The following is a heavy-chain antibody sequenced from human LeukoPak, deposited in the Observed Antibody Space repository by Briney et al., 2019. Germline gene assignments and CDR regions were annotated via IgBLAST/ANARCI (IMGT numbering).Heavy chain of an antibody. V-gene: IGHV3-21*01. J-gene: IGHJ4*02. D-gene: IGHD2-15*01. Sequence: PGGSLRLSCAASGFTFSSYSMNWVRQAPGKGLEWVSSISSSSSYMYYADSVKGRFTISRDNAKNSLYLQMNSLRAEDTAVYYCARRESVVVVAASFDYWGQGTLVTVSS. CDR1: GFTFSSYS. CDR3: ARRESVVVVAASFDY. CDR2: ISSSSSYM.